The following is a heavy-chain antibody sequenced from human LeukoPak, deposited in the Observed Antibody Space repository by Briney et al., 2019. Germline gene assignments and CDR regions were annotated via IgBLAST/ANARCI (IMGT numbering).Heavy chain of an antibody. Sequence: PSETLSLTCTVSGGSISSDTYIWSWIRQSPGNGLEWIGRFHYGGTPSYNPSLQSRVTISADTSKNQFSLTLTSMTAPDTAVYYCTRGLTTDKIDYWGQGTLVTVSS. CDR1: GGSISSDTYI. J-gene: IGHJ4*02. CDR2: FHYGGTP. V-gene: IGHV4-30-4*01. D-gene: IGHD4-17*01. CDR3: TRGLTTDKIDY.